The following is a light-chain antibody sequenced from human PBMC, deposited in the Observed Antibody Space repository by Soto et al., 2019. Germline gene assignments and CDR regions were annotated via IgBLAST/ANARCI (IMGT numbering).Light chain of an antibody. CDR1: SSDVGGYNY. CDR2: EVS. J-gene: IGLJ2*01. CDR3: SSYAGSNNLV. Sequence: QSALTQPPSASGSPGQAVTISCTGTSSDVGGYNYVSWSQQHPGKAPKLMFYEVSKRPSGVPDRFSGSKSGNTASLTVSGLQAEDEADYYCSSYAGSNNLVFCGGTTLTVL. V-gene: IGLV2-8*01.